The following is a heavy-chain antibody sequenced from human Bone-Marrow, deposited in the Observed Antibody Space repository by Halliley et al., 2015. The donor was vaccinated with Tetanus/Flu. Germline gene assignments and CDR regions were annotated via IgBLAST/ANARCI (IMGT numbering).Heavy chain of an antibody. V-gene: IGHV4-30-4*08. Sequence: TLSLTCTVSGDSISSGNFYWSWIRQFPGKGLEWIGYISYSGSAYSKPSLESRVTISLDTSKNQFSLKMNSVTAADTAVYYCARHGIDTGNFLAHFDFWGQGILVTVSS. CDR2: ISYSGSA. J-gene: IGHJ4*02. CDR1: GDSISSGNFY. D-gene: IGHD2-8*02. CDR3: ARHGIDTGNFLAHFDF.